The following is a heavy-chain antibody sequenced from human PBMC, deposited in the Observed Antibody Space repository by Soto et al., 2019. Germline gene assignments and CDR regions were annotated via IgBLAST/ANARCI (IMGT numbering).Heavy chain of an antibody. CDR1: GYTFTGYY. CDR3: ARDAAAAGPFYYYYGMDV. J-gene: IGHJ6*02. CDR2: INPNSGGT. Sequence: GASVQVSSTASGYTFTGYYMHWLRQSPGQGLEWMGWINPNSGGTNYAQKFQGRVTMTRDTSISTAYMELSRLRSDDMAVYYCARDAAAAGPFYYYYGMDVWGQGTTVTVSS. D-gene: IGHD6-13*01. V-gene: IGHV1-2*02.